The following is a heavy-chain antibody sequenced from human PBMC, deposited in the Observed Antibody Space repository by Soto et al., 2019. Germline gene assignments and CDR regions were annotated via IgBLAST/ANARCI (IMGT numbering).Heavy chain of an antibody. CDR1: GYTFTAYY. CDR2: INPRNGAT. J-gene: IGHJ6*02. CDR3: ARRPPPGLCYYSMDV. Sequence: ASVKVSCKASGYTFTAYYIHWVRQAPGQGLEWMGWINPRNGATNYAQKFQGRVTMTGDTSISTAYMELSGLTSDDTAVYYCARRPPPGLCYYSMDVWGQGTPVTVSS. V-gene: IGHV1-2*02.